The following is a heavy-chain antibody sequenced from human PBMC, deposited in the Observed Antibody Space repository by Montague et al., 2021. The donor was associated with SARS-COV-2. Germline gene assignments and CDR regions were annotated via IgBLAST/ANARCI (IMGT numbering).Heavy chain of an antibody. V-gene: IGHV4-39*01. CDR3: ARHSGRDTIFGVVIIPDASDI. D-gene: IGHD3-3*01. CDR2: IYYSGST. Sequence: SETLSLTCTVSGSSISSSSYYWGWIHQPPGKGLEWIGSIYYSGSTYYNPSLKSRVTISVDTSKNQFSLKLSSVTAADTAVYYCARHSGRDTIFGVVIIPDASDIWGQGTMVTVSS. CDR1: GSSISSSSYY. J-gene: IGHJ3*02.